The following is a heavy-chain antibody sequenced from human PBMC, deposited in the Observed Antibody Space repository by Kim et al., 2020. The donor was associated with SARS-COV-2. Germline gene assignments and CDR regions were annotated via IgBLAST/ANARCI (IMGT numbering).Heavy chain of an antibody. V-gene: IGHV4-59*08. CDR3: ARSSYQLLSFYYYGMDV. D-gene: IGHD2-2*01. J-gene: IGHJ6*02. CDR1: GGSISSYY. Sequence: SETLSLTCTVSGGSISSYYWSWIRQPPGKGLEWIGYIYYSGSTNYNPSLKSRVTISVDTSKNQFSLKLSSVTTADTAVYYCARSSYQLLSFYYYGMDVWGQGTTVTVSS. CDR2: IYYSGST.